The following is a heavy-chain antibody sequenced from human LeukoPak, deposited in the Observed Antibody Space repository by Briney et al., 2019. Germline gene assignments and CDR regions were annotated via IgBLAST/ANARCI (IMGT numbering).Heavy chain of an antibody. V-gene: IGHV3-21*01. CDR3: ARDRYYYDSSGYDY. CDR1: GFTFSSYS. J-gene: IGHJ4*02. CDR2: ISSSSSYI. Sequence: PGGSLRLSCAASGFTFSSYSMNWVRQAPGKGLEWVSSISSSSSYIYYADSVKGRFTISRDNAKNSLYLQMNSPRAEDTAVYYCARDRYYYDSSGYDYWGQGTLVTVSS. D-gene: IGHD3-22*01.